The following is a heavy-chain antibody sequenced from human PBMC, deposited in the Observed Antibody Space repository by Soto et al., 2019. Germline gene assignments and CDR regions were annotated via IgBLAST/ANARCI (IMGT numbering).Heavy chain of an antibody. Sequence: QVQLQESGPGLVLPSETLSLTCSVTGGSISDIFWNWVRRPPGKGLEWIGYAHYSRTTKYNPSLRSGVTMSPDSPKNQISLRLSSVSAADTAIYYCAKWVSPHRAFDIWGQGTMVTVSS. CDR1: GGSISDIF. CDR2: AHYSRTT. D-gene: IGHD1-26*01. J-gene: IGHJ3*02. V-gene: IGHV4-59*08. CDR3: AKWVSPHRAFDI.